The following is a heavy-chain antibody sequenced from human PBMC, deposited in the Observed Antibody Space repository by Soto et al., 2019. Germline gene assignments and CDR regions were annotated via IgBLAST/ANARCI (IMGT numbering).Heavy chain of an antibody. J-gene: IGHJ4*02. Sequence: QVQLVQSGAEVKKPGSSVKVSCKASGGTFSSYTISWVRQAPGQGLEWMGRIIPILGIANYAQKFQGRVTITADKSTSTAYMELSSLRSEDTAVYYCARQAYGSGGLDYWGQGTLVTVSS. V-gene: IGHV1-69*02. CDR2: IIPILGIA. D-gene: IGHD3-10*01. CDR3: ARQAYGSGGLDY. CDR1: GGTFSSYT.